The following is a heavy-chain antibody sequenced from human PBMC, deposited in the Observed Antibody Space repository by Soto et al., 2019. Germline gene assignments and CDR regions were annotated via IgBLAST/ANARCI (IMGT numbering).Heavy chain of an antibody. CDR1: GGSLSSGCYY. J-gene: IGHJ6*02. CDR2: IYYSGST. D-gene: IGHD2-2*01. CDR3: ARDRYCISTSCYVRGYYYYGMDV. Sequence: SETLSLTCPVSGGSLSSGCYYWSWIRQHPGKGLEWIGYIYYSGSTYYNPSLKSRVTISVDTSKNQFSLKLSSVTAADTAVYYCARDRYCISTSCYVRGYYYYGMDVWGQGTTVTVSS. V-gene: IGHV4-31*03.